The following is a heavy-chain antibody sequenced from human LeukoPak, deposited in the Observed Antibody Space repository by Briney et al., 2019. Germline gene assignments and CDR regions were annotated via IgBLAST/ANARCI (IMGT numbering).Heavy chain of an antibody. V-gene: IGHV3-23*01. J-gene: IGHJ4*02. Sequence: AGSLRLSCAASGFTVSSDAMNWVRQAPGKGLEWVSTISNSGDRTYYADSVKGRFTISRDNSKNTLYLQMNSLRTEDTAVYYCAKDFVPRGGSYFPGFDYWGQGTLVIVSS. CDR2: ISNSGDRT. CDR1: GFTVSSDA. D-gene: IGHD1-26*01. CDR3: AKDFVPRGGSYFPGFDY.